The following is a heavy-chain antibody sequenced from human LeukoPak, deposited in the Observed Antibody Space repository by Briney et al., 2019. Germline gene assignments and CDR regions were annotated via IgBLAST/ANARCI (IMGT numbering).Heavy chain of an antibody. Sequence: ASVKVSCKASGYTLTSYYMHWVRQAPGQGLEWMGIINPSGGSTSYAQKFQGRVTMTRDTSTSTVYMELSSLRSEDTAVYYCARDGDDYYDSSGYVDYWGQGTLVTVSS. CDR3: ARDGDDYYDSSGYVDY. CDR1: GYTLTSYY. J-gene: IGHJ4*02. V-gene: IGHV1-46*01. D-gene: IGHD3-22*01. CDR2: INPSGGST.